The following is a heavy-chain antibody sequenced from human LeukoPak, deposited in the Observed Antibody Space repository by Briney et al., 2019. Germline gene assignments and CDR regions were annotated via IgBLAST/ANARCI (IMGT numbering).Heavy chain of an antibody. V-gene: IGHV4-34*01. CDR3: ARGVDTAMVTTDFDY. CDR2: TNHSGST. CDR1: GGSFSGYY. J-gene: IGHJ4*02. Sequence: SETLSLTCAVYGGSFSGYYWSWIRQPPGKGLEWIGETNHSGSTNYNPSLKSRVTISVDTSKNQFSLKLSSVTAADTAVYYCARGVDTAMVTTDFDYWGQGTLVTVSS. D-gene: IGHD5-18*01.